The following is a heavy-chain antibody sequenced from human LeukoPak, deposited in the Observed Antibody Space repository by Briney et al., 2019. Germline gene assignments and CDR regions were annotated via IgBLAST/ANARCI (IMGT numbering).Heavy chain of an antibody. CDR2: INVRGDAT. J-gene: IGHJ4*02. Sequence: GGSLRLSCAASGFTFNSFAFTWVRQAPGRGLEWVSAINVRGDATFYAESVKGRFTISRDNSKNTLYLQMNSLRAEDTAVYYCAKRGVWGTAMAHYYFDYWGQGTLVTVSS. V-gene: IGHV3-23*01. CDR1: GFTFNSFA. CDR3: AKRGVWGTAMAHYYFDY. D-gene: IGHD5-18*01.